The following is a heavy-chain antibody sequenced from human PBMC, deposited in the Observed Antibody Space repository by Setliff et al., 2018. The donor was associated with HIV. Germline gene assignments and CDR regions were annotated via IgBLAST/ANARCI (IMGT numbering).Heavy chain of an antibody. Sequence: ASVKVSCKASGYTFTKYAMHWVRQAPGQGLEWMGWINAGNGNTKYSQKFQGRVTITRDTSASTVYMVLNRLKSEDTAVYYCSRVGENGPYSGYDWETFDYWGQGTWSPSPQ. CDR2: INAGNGNT. CDR3: SRVGENGPYSGYDWETFDY. D-gene: IGHD5-12*01. J-gene: IGHJ4*02. V-gene: IGHV1-3*01. CDR1: GYTFTKYA.